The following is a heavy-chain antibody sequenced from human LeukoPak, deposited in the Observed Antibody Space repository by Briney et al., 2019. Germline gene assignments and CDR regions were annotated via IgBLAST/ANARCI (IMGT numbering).Heavy chain of an antibody. V-gene: IGHV4-38-2*01. CDR2: IYHSGAT. D-gene: IGHD3-22*01. CDR3: ARVLKAGGYYCSSNDYYYFDS. CDR1: GFSISSTYF. Sequence: PSETLSLTCAVSGFSISSTYFWGWIRQTPGKGLEWIGNIYHSGATYYNPSHKSRLTISIDASKNQFSLSLSSVTAADTGVYYCARVLKAGGYYCSSNDYYYFDSWGQGTLVTVSS. J-gene: IGHJ4*02.